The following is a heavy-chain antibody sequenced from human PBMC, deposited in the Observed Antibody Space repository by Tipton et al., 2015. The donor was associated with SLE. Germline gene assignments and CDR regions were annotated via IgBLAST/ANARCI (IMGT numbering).Heavy chain of an antibody. CDR1: GFTFSSYW. V-gene: IGHV3-74*01. CDR3: AREVGFTDAFDI. D-gene: IGHD3-10*01. CDR2: INSDGSST. J-gene: IGHJ3*02. Sequence: GSLRLSCAASGFTFSSYWMHWVRQAPGKGLVWVSRINSDGSSTSYADSVKGRFTISRDNAKNTLYLQMNSLRAEDTAVYYCAREVGFTDAFDIWGQGTMVTVSS.